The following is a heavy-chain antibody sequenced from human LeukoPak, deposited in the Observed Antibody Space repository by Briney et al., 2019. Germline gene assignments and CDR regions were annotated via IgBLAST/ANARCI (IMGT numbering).Heavy chain of an antibody. CDR2: IKEDGSEK. CDR1: GFTFSSYW. D-gene: IGHD2-15*01. CDR3: ARTRAATHLLFDY. Sequence: GGALRLSCAASGFTFSSYWMSWVRQAPGKGLEGVANIKEDGSEKNYVDSVKDRFTISRDNAKNSLYLQMNSLRAEDTAVYYCARTRAATHLLFDYWGQGTLVTVSS. J-gene: IGHJ4*02. V-gene: IGHV3-7*01.